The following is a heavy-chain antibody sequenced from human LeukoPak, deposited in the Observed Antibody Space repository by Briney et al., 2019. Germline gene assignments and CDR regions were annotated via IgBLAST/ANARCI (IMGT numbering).Heavy chain of an antibody. J-gene: IGHJ4*02. CDR1: GFIFSSYA. Sequence: GGSLRLSCAASGFIFSSYAMSWVRQAPGKGLEWVSALSGSGGDTYYADSVKGRFTFSRDNSKSTLYPQMNSLSCEDKAVYYCAKERRKWRVAAASIEYWGRGTLVTVST. D-gene: IGHD2-2*01. V-gene: IGHV3-23*01. CDR3: AKERRKWRVAAASIEY. CDR2: LSGSGGDT.